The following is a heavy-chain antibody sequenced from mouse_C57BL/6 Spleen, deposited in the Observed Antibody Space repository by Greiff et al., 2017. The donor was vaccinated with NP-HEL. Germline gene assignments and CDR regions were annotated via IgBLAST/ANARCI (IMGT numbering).Heavy chain of an antibody. CDR2: IYPGDGDT. J-gene: IGHJ2*01. Sequence: VQLQQSGAELVKPGASVKISCKASGYAFSSYWMNWVKQRPGKGLEWLGQIYPGDGDTNYNGKVKGKATLTADKSSSTAYMQLSSLTSEDSAVYCCARGGSQDYFDYWGQGTTLTVSS. CDR3: ARGGSQDYFDY. V-gene: IGHV1-80*01. CDR1: GYAFSSYW.